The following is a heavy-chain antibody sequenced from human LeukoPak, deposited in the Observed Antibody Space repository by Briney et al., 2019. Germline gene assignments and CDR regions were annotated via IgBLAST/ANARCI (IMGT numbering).Heavy chain of an antibody. V-gene: IGHV3-15*01. CDR2: IKSKTDGGTT. Sequence: GGSLRLSCAASGFTFSNAWMSWVRQAPEKGLEWVGRIKSKTDGGTTDYAAPVKGRFTISRDDSKNTLYLQMNSLKTEDTAVYYCSRFGDDPDAFDIWGQGTMVTVSS. J-gene: IGHJ3*02. CDR1: GFTFSNAW. CDR3: SRFGDDPDAFDI. D-gene: IGHD3-10*01.